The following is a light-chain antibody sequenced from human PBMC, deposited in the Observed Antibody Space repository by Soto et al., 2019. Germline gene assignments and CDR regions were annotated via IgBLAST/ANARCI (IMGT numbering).Light chain of an antibody. CDR2: DAS. V-gene: IGKV1-5*01. Sequence: DLQMSQSPSTLSASVGDRVTITCRASQTISYWLAWYQQKPGKAPKVLIYDASTLESGVPSRFSGSGSGTEFTLTISSLQPDDFATYYCQQYNNYSPYTFGQGTKLEIK. J-gene: IGKJ2*01. CDR3: QQYNNYSPYT. CDR1: QTISYW.